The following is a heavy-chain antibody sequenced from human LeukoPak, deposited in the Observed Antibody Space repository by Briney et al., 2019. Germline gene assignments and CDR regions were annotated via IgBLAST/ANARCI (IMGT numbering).Heavy chain of an antibody. CDR2: IYHSGSA. D-gene: IGHD3-10*01. V-gene: IGHV4-4*02. CDR1: GGSISSSNW. J-gene: IGHJ4*01. CDR3: ARESQSVLWFGVHL. Sequence: SETLSLTCAVSGGSISSSNWWSWVRQPPGKGLEWIGEIYHSGSANYNPSLKSRVIISVDTSKNQFSLKLSPVTAADTAVYYCARESQSVLWFGVHLWGHGTLVTVSS.